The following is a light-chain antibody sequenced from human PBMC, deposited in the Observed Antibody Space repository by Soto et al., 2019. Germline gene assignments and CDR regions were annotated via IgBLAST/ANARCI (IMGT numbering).Light chain of an antibody. CDR2: GAS. J-gene: IGKJ5*01. V-gene: IGKV3D-20*02. CDR3: QQRSNWPIT. Sequence: EIVLTQSPATLSLSPGERATLSCGASQRVTSNYLAWYQQKPGQAPRLLIFGASTRATGIPDRFSGSGSGTDFTLTISSLEPEDFAVYYCQQRSNWPITFGQGTRLEIK. CDR1: QRVTSNY.